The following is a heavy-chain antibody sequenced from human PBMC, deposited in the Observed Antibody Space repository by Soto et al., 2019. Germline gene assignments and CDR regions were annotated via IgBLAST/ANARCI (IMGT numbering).Heavy chain of an antibody. CDR2: ISYDGSNK. CDR3: AKERPDYYYYGMDV. J-gene: IGHJ6*02. CDR1: GSTFSSYG. V-gene: IGHV3-30*18. Sequence: PGGSLKLSCAASGSTFSSYGMHWVRQAPGKGLEWVAVISYDGSNKYYADSVKGRFTISRDNSRNTLYLQMNSLRAEDTAVYYCAKERPDYYYYGMDVWGQGTTVTVSS.